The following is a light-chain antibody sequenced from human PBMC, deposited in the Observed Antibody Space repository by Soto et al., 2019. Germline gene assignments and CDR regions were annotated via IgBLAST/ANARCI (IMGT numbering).Light chain of an antibody. V-gene: IGLV1-40*01. CDR3: QSYDSSLSGSVV. J-gene: IGLJ2*01. Sequence: QSVLTQPPSVSGAPGQRVTISCTGSSSNIGAGYDVHWYQQLPGTAPKLLIYGNSNRPSGVPDRFSGSKSGTSASLAITGXXXXXXXXXXXQSYDSSLSGSVVFGGGTKVTV. CDR2: GNS. CDR1: SSNIGAGYD.